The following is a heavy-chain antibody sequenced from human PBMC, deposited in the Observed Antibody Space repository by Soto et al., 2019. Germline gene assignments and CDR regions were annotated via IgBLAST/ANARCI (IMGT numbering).Heavy chain of an antibody. CDR3: ARLPGVRGVFDGFNV. J-gene: IGHJ3*01. V-gene: IGHV5-51*01. CDR2: IYPGESDT. CDR1: GYSFAGYW. D-gene: IGHD3-10*01. Sequence: GESLKISCKGSGYSFAGYWIGWVRQMPGKGLDWMGVIYPGESDTRYSPSFHGQVTISADKSISNAYLQWSSLKASDTAMYFCARLPGVRGVFDGFNVWGQGTMVTVSS.